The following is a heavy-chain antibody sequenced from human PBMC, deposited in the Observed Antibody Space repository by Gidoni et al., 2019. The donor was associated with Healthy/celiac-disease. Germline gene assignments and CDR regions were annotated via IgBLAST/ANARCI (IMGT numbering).Heavy chain of an antibody. J-gene: IGHJ4*02. CDR3: AREVLDFWSGYYPFDY. CDR2: ISSSSSYI. Sequence: EVQLVESGGGLVKPGGSLSLSCAASGFTFSSYSMNWVRQAPGKGLEWVSSISSSSSYIYYADSVKGRFTISRDNAKNSLYLQMNSLRAEDTAVYYCAREVLDFWSGYYPFDYWGQGTLVTVSS. CDR1: GFTFSSYS. D-gene: IGHD3-3*01. V-gene: IGHV3-21*01.